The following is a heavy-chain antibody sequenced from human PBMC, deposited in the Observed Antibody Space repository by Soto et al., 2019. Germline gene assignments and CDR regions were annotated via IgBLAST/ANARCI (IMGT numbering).Heavy chain of an antibody. J-gene: IGHJ6*03. D-gene: IGHD2-2*01. V-gene: IGHV1-2*04. CDR3: ARDGPVSLGAEHYYMDV. Sequence: ASVKVSCKASGYTFTGYYMHWVRQALGQGLEWMGWINPNSGGTNYAQKFQGWVTMTRDTSISTAYMELSRLRSDDTAVYYCARDGPVSLGAEHYYMDVWGKGTTVTLSS. CDR1: GYTFTGYY. CDR2: INPNSGGT.